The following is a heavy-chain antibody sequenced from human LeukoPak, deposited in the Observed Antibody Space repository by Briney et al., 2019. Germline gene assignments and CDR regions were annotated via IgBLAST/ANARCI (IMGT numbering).Heavy chain of an antibody. D-gene: IGHD2-2*01. J-gene: IGHJ6*03. CDR3: ANSLCSSTSCYYYYMDV. CDR2: IRYDGSNK. V-gene: IGHV3-30*02. CDR1: GFTFSSYG. Sequence: GGSLRLSSAASGFTFSSYGMHWVRQAPGKGLEWVAFIRYDGSNKYYADSVKGRFTISRDNSKNTLYLQMNSLRAEDTAVYYCANSLCSSTSCYYYYMDVWGKGTTATVSS.